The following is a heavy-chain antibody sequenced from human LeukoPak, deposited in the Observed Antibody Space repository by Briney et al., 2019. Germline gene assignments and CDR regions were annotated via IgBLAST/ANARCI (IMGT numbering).Heavy chain of an antibody. V-gene: IGHV4-38-2*01. CDR2: IYHSGST. CDR3: ARQFGAI. Sequence: PSETLSLTCAVSGYSISSGYYWGWIRQPPGKGLEWIGSIYHSGSTYYNPSLKSRVTISVDTSKNQSSLKLSSVTAADTAVYYCARQFGAIWGQGTMVTVSS. J-gene: IGHJ3*02. CDR1: GYSISSGYY. D-gene: IGHD3-10*01.